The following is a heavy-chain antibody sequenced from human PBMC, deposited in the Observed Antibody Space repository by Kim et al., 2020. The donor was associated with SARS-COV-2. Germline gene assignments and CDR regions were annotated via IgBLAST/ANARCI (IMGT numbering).Heavy chain of an antibody. CDR3: ATTQYSYGYYFDY. J-gene: IGHJ4*02. V-gene: IGHV3-11*03. D-gene: IGHD5-18*01. Sequence: YADSVKGRFTISRDNAKNSLYLQMNSLRAEDTAVYYCATTQYSYGYYFDYWGQGTLVTVSS.